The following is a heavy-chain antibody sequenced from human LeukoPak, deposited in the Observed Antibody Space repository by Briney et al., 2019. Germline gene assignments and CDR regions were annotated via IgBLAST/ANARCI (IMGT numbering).Heavy chain of an antibody. CDR3: ARDLTMFVVVPGY. D-gene: IGHD3-10*02. J-gene: IGHJ4*02. V-gene: IGHV1-2*02. CDR1: GYTFTGYY. Sequence: ASVNVSCKASGYTFTGYYLHWVRQAPGQGLEWMGWINPNSGDTNYALKFQGRVTMTRDTSINTAYMELNRLGSDDTAVYHCARDLTMFVVVPGYWGQGTLVTVCS. CDR2: INPNSGDT.